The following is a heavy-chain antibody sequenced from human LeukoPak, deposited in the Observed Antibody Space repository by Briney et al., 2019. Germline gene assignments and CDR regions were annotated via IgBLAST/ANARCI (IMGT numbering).Heavy chain of an antibody. Sequence: ASVKVSCKASGYTFTSYGISWVRQAPGQGLEWMGWINAYNGNTNYAQKLQGRVTMTTDTSTSTSYMEPRSLRSDDTAVYYCARGEWDIVAVPAATGLDYGGQGTLVTVSS. V-gene: IGHV1-18*01. J-gene: IGHJ4*02. D-gene: IGHD2-2*01. CDR1: GYTFTSYG. CDR2: INAYNGNT. CDR3: ARGEWDIVAVPAATGLDY.